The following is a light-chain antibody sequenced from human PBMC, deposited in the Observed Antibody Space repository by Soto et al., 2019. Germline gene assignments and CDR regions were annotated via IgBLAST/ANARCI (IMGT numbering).Light chain of an antibody. Sequence: DIRMTQSPSTLSASVGDRVTITCRASQSINNWLAWYQQKPGKAPKLLIYDASSLESGVPSRFSGSGSGTEFTLTISSLQPDDFATYYCQQYKSLYTFGQGTKLEIK. CDR3: QQYKSLYT. CDR2: DAS. J-gene: IGKJ2*01. V-gene: IGKV1-5*01. CDR1: QSINNW.